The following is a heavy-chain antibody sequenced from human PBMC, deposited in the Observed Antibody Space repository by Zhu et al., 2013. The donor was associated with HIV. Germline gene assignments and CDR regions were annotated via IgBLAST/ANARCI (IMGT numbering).Heavy chain of an antibody. Sequence: GASVKVSCKASGYTFTGYYIHWVRQAPGQGLEWMGWINSNSGGTNYAQRFQGRVTMTRDTSITTAYMDLSRLRSDDTGVYYCVRDRRQWLTLEYWGLGTLVTVSS. V-gene: IGHV1-2*02. D-gene: IGHD6-19*01. CDR2: INSNSGGT. J-gene: IGHJ4*02. CDR3: VRDRRQWLTLEY. CDR1: GYTFTGYY.